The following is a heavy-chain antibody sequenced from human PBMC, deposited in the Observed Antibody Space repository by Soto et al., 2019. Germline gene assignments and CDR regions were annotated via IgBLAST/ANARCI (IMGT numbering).Heavy chain of an antibody. CDR2: IYHSGST. D-gene: IGHD1-1*01. J-gene: IGHJ4*02. V-gene: IGHV4-30-2*01. CDR1: GGSISSGGYS. Sequence: QLQLQESGSGLVKPSQTLSLTCAVSGGSISSGGYSWSWIRQPPGKGLEWIGYIYHSGSTYYNPSLESRVTISVDRSKNQFSLKLSSVTAADTDVYYCARGNSNGYYFDYWGQGTLVTVSS. CDR3: ARGNSNGYYFDY.